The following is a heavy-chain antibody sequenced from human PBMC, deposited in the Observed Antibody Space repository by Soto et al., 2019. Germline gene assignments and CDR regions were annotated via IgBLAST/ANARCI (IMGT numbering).Heavy chain of an antibody. Sequence: QVQLVESGGGVVQPGGSLRLSCEASGFTFSGYGMHWVRQSPGEGLEWVAVLANDGTYQYYADSMKGRFTMSSYNSKNTLYMQMDSLRTGVTAVYYCARSLGGRSGFPPDYWGQGTLVTVSS. CDR2: LANDGTYQ. J-gene: IGHJ4*02. D-gene: IGHD6-25*01. CDR1: GFTFSGYG. V-gene: IGHV3-30*03. CDR3: ARSLGGRSGFPPDY.